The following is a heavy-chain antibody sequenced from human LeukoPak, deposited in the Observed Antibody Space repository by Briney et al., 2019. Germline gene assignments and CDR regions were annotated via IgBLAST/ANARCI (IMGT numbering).Heavy chain of an antibody. CDR3: TRDPTVTTSDC. V-gene: IGHV3-23*01. CDR2: ISGSGSST. CDR1: GFTFSSYA. D-gene: IGHD4-17*01. Sequence: PGGSLRLSCAASGFTFSSYAMSWVRQAPGKGLEWVSAISGSGSSTYYADSVKGRFTISRDSPKNTLYLQMNSLRADDTAVYYCTRDPTVTTSDCWGQGTLVTVSS. J-gene: IGHJ4*02.